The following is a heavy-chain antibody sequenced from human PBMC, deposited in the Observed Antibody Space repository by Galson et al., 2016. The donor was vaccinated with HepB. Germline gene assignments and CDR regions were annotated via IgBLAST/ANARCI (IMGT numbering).Heavy chain of an antibody. Sequence: TLSLTCTVSGGSIESDDYHWSWIRQPAGKGLEWLGRVFTSGSTIYSPSLKSRATISADTSKNQFSLNLRSVTAADTAVYFCARGEYTYGYFDSWGQGTLATVSS. V-gene: IGHV4-61*02. CDR2: VFTSGST. J-gene: IGHJ4*02. D-gene: IGHD5-18*01. CDR3: ARGEYTYGYFDS. CDR1: GGSIESDDYH.